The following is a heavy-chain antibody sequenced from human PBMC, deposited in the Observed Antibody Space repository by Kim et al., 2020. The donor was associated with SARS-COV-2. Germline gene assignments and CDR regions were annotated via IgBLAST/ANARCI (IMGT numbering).Heavy chain of an antibody. V-gene: IGHV3-53*05. D-gene: IGHD3-3*01. J-gene: IGHJ4*02. Sequence: GGSLRLSCAGSGFSVRNHYMTWVRQPPGKGLNWVSVIYVGDATLCADSVKGRFTISRDNSKNTLYLQMNSLRPEDTAVYYCAKDDDLGFWHWGQGTLVTVSS. CDR3: AKDDDLGFWH. CDR2: IYVGDAT. CDR1: GFSVRNHY.